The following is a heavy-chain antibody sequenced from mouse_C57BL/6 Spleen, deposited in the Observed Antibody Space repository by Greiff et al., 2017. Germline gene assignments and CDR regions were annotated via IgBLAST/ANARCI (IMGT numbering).Heavy chain of an antibody. CDR2: ISSGSSTI. D-gene: IGHD2-4*01. V-gene: IGHV5-17*01. CDR1: GFTFSDYG. CDR3: ARGGLREGFAY. J-gene: IGHJ3*01. Sequence: EVKLMESGGGLVKPGGSLKLSCAASGFTFSDYGMHWVRQAPEKGLEWVAYISSGSSTIYYADTVKGRVTISRDNAKNTLFLQMTSLRSEDAAMYYCARGGLREGFAYWGQGTLVTVSA.